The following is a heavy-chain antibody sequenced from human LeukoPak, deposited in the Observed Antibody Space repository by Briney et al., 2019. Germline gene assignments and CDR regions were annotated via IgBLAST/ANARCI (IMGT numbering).Heavy chain of an antibody. D-gene: IGHD3-9*01. V-gene: IGHV4-59*01. CDR2: IYYSGST. J-gene: IGHJ6*03. CDR1: GGSISSYY. Sequence: SETLSLTCTVSGGSISSYYWSWIRQPPGKGLEWIGYIYYSGSTNYNPSLKSRVTISVDTSKNQFSLKLSSVTAADTAVYYCANLRYFDGTGFFYMDVWGKGTTVTISS. CDR3: ANLRYFDGTGFFYMDV.